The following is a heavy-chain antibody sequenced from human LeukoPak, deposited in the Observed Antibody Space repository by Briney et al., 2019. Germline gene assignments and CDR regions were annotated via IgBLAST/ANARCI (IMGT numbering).Heavy chain of an antibody. J-gene: IGHJ4*02. CDR2: ISYDGSNK. Sequence: QSGGSLRLSCAASGFSFSTQRMHWVRQAPGKGLEWVAVISYDGSNKYYADSVKGRITISRDNSKNTLYLQMNSLRAEDTAVYYCAREDSSGYYPYYFDYWGQGTLVTVSS. D-gene: IGHD3-22*01. CDR1: GFSFSTQR. V-gene: IGHV3-30*03. CDR3: AREDSSGYYPYYFDY.